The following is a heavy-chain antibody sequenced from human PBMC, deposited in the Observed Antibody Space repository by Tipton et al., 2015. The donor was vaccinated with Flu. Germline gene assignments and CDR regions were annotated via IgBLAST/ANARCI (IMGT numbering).Heavy chain of an antibody. D-gene: IGHD1-1*01. Sequence: TLSLTCTVSGGSISSYYWRWIRQPAGKGLEWIGRIYTSGSTNYNPSLKSRVTMSVDTSKNRFSLKLSSVTAADTAVYYCARDSAYNWNEGGYFDYWGQGTLVTVSS. CDR1: GGSISSYY. CDR2: IYTSGST. CDR3: ARDSAYNWNEGGYFDY. V-gene: IGHV4-4*07. J-gene: IGHJ4*02.